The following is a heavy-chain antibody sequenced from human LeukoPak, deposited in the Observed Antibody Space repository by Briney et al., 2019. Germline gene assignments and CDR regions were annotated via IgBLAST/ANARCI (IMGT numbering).Heavy chain of an antibody. CDR2: IIPIFGTA. J-gene: IGHJ2*01. CDR3: ASYDSSGYYRHDGYFDL. D-gene: IGHD3-22*01. CDR1: GGTFSSYA. V-gene: IGHV1-69*05. Sequence: SVKVSCKASGGTFSSYAVSWVRQAPGQGLEWMGRIIPIFGTANYAQRFQGRVTITTDESTSTAYMELSSLRSEDTAVYYCASYDSSGYYRHDGYFDLWGRGTLVTVSS.